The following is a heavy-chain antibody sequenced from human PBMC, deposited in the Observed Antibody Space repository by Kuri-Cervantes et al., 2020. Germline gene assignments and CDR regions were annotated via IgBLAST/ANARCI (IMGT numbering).Heavy chain of an antibody. CDR3: ARDQYSTGWRGWFDP. CDR2: IYYSGST. V-gene: IGHV4-61*01. D-gene: IGHD6-19*01. CDR1: GGSVSSGSYY. J-gene: IGHJ5*02. Sequence: SETLSLTCTVSGGSVSSGSYYWSWIRQPPGKGLEWIGYIYYSGSTNYNPSLKSRVTISVDTSKNQISLKPSSVTAADTAVYYCARDQYSTGWRGWFDPWGQGTQVTVSS.